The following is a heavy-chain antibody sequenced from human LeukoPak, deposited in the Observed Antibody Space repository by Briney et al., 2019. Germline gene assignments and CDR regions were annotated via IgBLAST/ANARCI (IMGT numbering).Heavy chain of an antibody. CDR2: ISGSGGST. Sequence: HTGGSLRLSCAASGFTFSSYAMSWVRQAPGKGLEWVSAISGSGGSTYYADSVKGRFTISRDNSKNTLYLQINSLRAEDTAVYYCAKDIRAVAGPLDYWGQGTLVTVSS. D-gene: IGHD6-19*01. CDR1: GFTFSSYA. V-gene: IGHV3-23*01. CDR3: AKDIRAVAGPLDY. J-gene: IGHJ4*02.